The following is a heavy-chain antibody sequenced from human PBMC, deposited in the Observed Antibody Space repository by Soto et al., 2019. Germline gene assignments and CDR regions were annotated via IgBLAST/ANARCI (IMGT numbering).Heavy chain of an antibody. CDR3: AREQGDTAMVDY. J-gene: IGHJ4*01. Sequence: NPSETLSLTCTVSGGSISSYYWSWIRQPPGKGLEWIGYIYYSGSTNYNPSLKSRVTISVDTSKNQCSLKLSSVTAADTAVYYCAREQGDTAMVDYWGQGTLVTVSS. CDR2: IYYSGST. D-gene: IGHD5-18*01. CDR1: GGSISSYY. V-gene: IGHV4-59*01.